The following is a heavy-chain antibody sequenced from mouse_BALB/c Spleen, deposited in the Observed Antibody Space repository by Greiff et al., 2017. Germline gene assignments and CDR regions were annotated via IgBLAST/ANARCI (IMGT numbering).Heavy chain of an antibody. CDR2: IDPETGGT. V-gene: IGHV1-15*01. Sequence: VQLQQSGAELVRPGASVTLSCKASGYTFTDYEMHWVKQTPVHGLEWIGAIDPETGGTAYNQKFKGKATLTADKSSSTAYMELRSLTSEDSAVYYCTRNDGSSYGVFAYWGQGTLVTVSA. CDR1: GYTFTDYE. D-gene: IGHD1-1*01. J-gene: IGHJ3*01. CDR3: TRNDGSSYGVFAY.